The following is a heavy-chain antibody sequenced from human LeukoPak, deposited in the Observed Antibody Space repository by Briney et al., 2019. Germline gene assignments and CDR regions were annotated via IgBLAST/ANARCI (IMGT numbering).Heavy chain of an antibody. J-gene: IGHJ3*02. Sequence: PGGSLRLSCAASGFTFSSYGMHWVRQAPGKGLEWVAVISYDGSNKYYADSVKGRFTISRDNSKNTLYLQMNSLRAEDTAVYYCAKEKAHAFDIWGQGTMVTVSS. CDR3: AKEKAHAFDI. CDR1: GFTFSSYG. CDR2: ISYDGSNK. V-gene: IGHV3-30*18.